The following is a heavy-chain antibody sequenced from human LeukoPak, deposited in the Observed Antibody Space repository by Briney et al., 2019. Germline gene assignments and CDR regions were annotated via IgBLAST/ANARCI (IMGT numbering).Heavy chain of an antibody. CDR1: GYTFTSYG. CDR2: ISAYNGNT. CDR3: ARDGYYDSSGYPARFDY. J-gene: IGHJ4*02. D-gene: IGHD3-22*01. V-gene: IGHV1-18*01. Sequence: ASVKVSCKASGYTFTSYGISWVRQAPGQGLEWMGWISAYNGNTNYALKLQGRVTMTTDTSTSTAYMELRSLRSDDTAVYYCARDGYYDSSGYPARFDYWGQGTLVTVSS.